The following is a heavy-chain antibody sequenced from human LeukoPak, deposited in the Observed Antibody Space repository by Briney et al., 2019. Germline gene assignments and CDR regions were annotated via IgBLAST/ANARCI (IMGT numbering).Heavy chain of an antibody. CDR1: GLTFSGYD. Sequence: VWSLRLSCAASGLTFSGYDMFWVRQATGKGLEWDSGIGTTGDTYYEGSVKGRFTISRENARNSLYLQMNSLIAGDTAVYYCARSTIAVAYGMDVWGQGTTVTVSS. CDR2: IGTTGDT. CDR3: ARSTIAVAYGMDV. J-gene: IGHJ6*02. D-gene: IGHD6-19*01. V-gene: IGHV3-13*04.